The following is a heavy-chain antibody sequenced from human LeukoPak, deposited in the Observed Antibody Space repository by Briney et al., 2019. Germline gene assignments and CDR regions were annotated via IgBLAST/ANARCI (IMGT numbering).Heavy chain of an antibody. CDR3: ARDRRGYSYGFDY. D-gene: IGHD5-18*01. J-gene: IGHJ4*02. CDR2: ISSSSSYI. CDR1: GFTFSSYS. V-gene: IGHV3-21*01. Sequence: GGSLRLSCAASGFTFSSYSMDWVRQAPGKGLEWVSSISSSSSYIYYADSVKGRFTISRDNAKNSLYLQMNSLRAEDTAVYYCARDRRGYSYGFDYWGQGTLATVSS.